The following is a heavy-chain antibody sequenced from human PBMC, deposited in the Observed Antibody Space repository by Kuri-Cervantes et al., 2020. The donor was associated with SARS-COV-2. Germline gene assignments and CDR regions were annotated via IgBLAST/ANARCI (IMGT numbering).Heavy chain of an antibody. Sequence: GGSLRLSCAASGFTFSSYAMRWVRQAPGKGLEWVSAISGSGGSTYYGDSVKGRFTISRDNSKNTLYLQMNSLRAEDTAVYYCAKTTMVQGVIISGWIDYWGQGTLVTVSS. CDR1: GFTFSSYA. J-gene: IGHJ4*02. D-gene: IGHD3-10*01. CDR3: AKTTMVQGVIISGWIDY. V-gene: IGHV3-23*01. CDR2: ISGSGGST.